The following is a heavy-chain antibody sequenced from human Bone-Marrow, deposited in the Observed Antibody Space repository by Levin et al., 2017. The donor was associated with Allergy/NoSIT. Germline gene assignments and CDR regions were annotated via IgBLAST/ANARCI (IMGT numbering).Heavy chain of an antibody. J-gene: IGHJ4*02. Sequence: GGSLRLSCAASGFTFNSYALSWVRQAPGKGLEWVSAISGSGSSTYYADSVKGRFTISRDNSKTTLYPQKNSPKAEDTAVYYCAKGAGWVAGAVALIWGQGTLVTVSS. D-gene: IGHD6-19*01. V-gene: IGHV3-23*01. CDR1: GFTFNSYA. CDR3: AKGAGWVAGAVALI. CDR2: ISGSGSST.